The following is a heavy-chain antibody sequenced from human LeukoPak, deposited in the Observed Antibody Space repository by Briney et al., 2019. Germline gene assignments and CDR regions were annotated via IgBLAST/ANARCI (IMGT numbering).Heavy chain of an antibody. CDR1: GFTFYSYY. J-gene: IGHJ4*02. CDR2: IKKDGSEK. D-gene: IGHD3-10*01. CDR3: ARGGYGSGSPFDY. Sequence: GGSLRLSCAASGFTFYSYYMSWVRQAPGKGLEWVANIKKDGSEKYYVDSVKGRFTIPRDNAKTSLYLQMNSLRAEDTAVYYCARGGYGSGSPFDYWGQGTLVTVSS. V-gene: IGHV3-7*03.